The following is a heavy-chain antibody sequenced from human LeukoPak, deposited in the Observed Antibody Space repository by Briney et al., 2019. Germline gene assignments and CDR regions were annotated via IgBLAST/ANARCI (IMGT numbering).Heavy chain of an antibody. D-gene: IGHD6-6*01. Sequence: GGSLRLSCAASGFTFNSYNMNWVRQAPGKGPEWVSYISSSSSTIYYPDSVKGRFTISRDSAKTSLFPQMNSLRDEDTAVYYCARAYSSSSGRDAFDSWGLGTLVTVSS. CDR2: ISSSSSTI. CDR3: ARAYSSSSGRDAFDS. J-gene: IGHJ3*02. V-gene: IGHV3-48*02. CDR1: GFTFNSYN.